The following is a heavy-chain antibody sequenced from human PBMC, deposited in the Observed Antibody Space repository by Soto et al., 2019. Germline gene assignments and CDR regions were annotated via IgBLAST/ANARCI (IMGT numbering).Heavy chain of an antibody. Sequence: QVQLVQSGAEVKKPGSSVNVSCRSSGDTFSSYTVNWLRQAPGRGLEWVGRSTPVLGTTDYAQNFRGRVTITAYKSTTTVYMELSSLRSQDTAVSYCARRTYRGYDCYLKLYYAMDVWGQGTTVTVAS. V-gene: IGHV1-69*08. CDR3: ARRTYRGYDCYLKLYYAMDV. CDR2: STPVLGTT. D-gene: IGHD2-21*02. CDR1: GDTFSSYT. J-gene: IGHJ6*02.